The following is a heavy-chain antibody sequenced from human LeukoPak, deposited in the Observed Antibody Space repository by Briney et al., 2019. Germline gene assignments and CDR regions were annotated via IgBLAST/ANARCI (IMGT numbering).Heavy chain of an antibody. D-gene: IGHD6-19*01. V-gene: IGHV1-2*02. CDR2: INPNSGGT. CDR3: ARGVAVAGTGYGY. CDR1: GYTFTGYY. J-gene: IGHJ4*02. Sequence: ASVKVSCKASGYTFTGYYMHWARQAPGQGLEWMGWINPNSGGTNYAQKFQGRVTMTRDTSISTAYMELSRLRSDDTAVYYCARGVAVAGTGYGYWGQGTLVTVSS.